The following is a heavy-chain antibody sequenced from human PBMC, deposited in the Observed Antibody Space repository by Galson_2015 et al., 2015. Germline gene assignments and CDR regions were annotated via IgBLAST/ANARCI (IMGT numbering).Heavy chain of an antibody. CDR2: IDEDGTST. CDR1: GFTLNTYW. J-gene: IGHJ4*02. Sequence: SLRLSCAASGFTLNTYWMSWVRQAPGKGLEWVANIDEDGTSTYYVGSVRGRFTISRDDARNSLHLQMNNLRVEDTAVYYCAKGAFSKPGYWGLGTLVTVSS. CDR3: AKGAFSKPGY. D-gene: IGHD1-14*01. V-gene: IGHV3-7*03.